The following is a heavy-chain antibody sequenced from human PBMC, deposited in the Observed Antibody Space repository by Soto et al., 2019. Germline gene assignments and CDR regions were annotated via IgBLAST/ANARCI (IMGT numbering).Heavy chain of an antibody. V-gene: IGHV3-9*01. Sequence: PGGSLRLSCAVSGFTFDDNAMHWVRQAPEKGLEWVSGINWKSDIGYADSVKGRFTISSANAENTLYLQINNRNREDTALYYCASEKSSQWLASFDFWGQGTLVTVSS. CDR3: ASEKSSQWLASFDF. J-gene: IGHJ4*02. CDR2: INWKSDI. D-gene: IGHD6-19*01. CDR1: GFTFDDNA.